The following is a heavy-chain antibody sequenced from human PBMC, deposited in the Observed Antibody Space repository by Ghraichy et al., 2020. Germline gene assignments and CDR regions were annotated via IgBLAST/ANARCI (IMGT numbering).Heavy chain of an antibody. CDR3: ARGTGTRRGWFDP. CDR2: INPSGVTI. J-gene: IGHJ5*02. Sequence: ASVKVSCKASGYTFTSYYMHWVRQAPGPGLEWMGIINPSGVTISYAQKLQGRVTLTRDTSTSTVYMELSSLRSEDTSVYYCARGTGTRRGWFDPWGQGTLVTVSS. CDR1: GYTFTSYY. D-gene: IGHD1-7*01. V-gene: IGHV1-46*04.